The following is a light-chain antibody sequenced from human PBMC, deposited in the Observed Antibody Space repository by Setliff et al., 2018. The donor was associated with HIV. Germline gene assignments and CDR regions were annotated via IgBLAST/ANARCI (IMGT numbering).Light chain of an antibody. J-gene: IGLJ2*01. CDR2: NND. CDR1: GSNIGRNS. Sequence: QSALTQPPSTSGTPGQKVTISCSGGGSNIGRNSVFWYQQLPGTAPKLLIYNNDQRPSGVPDRFSGSKSGASASLAISDLRSGDEADYYCATSDDSLSAVVFGGGTKVTVL. CDR3: ATSDDSLSAVV. V-gene: IGLV1-47*02.